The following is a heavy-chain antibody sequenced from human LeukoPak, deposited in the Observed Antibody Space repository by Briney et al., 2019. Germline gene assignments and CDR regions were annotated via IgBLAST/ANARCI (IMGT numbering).Heavy chain of an antibody. CDR2: IYTSGST. D-gene: IGHD5-18*01. Sequence: EILSLTCTVSGGSISSYYWSWIRQPPGKGLEWIGYIYTSGSTNYNPSLKSRVTISVDTSKNQFSLKLSSVTAADTAVYYCARLTYSYNQTYYYYYMDVWGKGTTVTVSS. CDR1: GGSISSYY. J-gene: IGHJ6*03. V-gene: IGHV4-4*09. CDR3: ARLTYSYNQTYYYYYMDV.